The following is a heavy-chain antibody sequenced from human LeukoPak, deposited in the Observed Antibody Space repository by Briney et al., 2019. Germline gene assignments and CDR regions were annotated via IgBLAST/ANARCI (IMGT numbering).Heavy chain of an antibody. Sequence: GGSLRLSCAASGFPFSSYSMTWVRQAPGKGLEWVSYISSSSSTLYYADSVKGRFTISRDNAKNSLYLQMKSLRDEDTAVYYCARLPVKIFDFDYWGQGTLVTVSS. CDR2: ISSSSSTL. CDR1: GFPFSSYS. D-gene: IGHD2/OR15-2a*01. V-gene: IGHV3-48*02. CDR3: ARLPVKIFDFDY. J-gene: IGHJ4*02.